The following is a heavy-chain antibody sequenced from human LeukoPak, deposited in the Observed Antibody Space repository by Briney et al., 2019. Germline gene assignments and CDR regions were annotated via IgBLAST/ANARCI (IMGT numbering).Heavy chain of an antibody. V-gene: IGHV4-34*01. Sequence: PSQTLSLTCAVDAGSFSGFYSTWIRQTPAKRLEWIGEINQTGNTNYNPSLTDYNPSLKPRVTISVDSSKSQLSLKVNSVTAADTGIYYCARVRHDPLEYGYYMDVWGTGTPVAVSS. CDR1: AGSFSGFY. J-gene: IGHJ6*03. CDR2: INQTGNT. CDR3: ARVRHDPLEYGYYMDV. D-gene: IGHD3-3*01.